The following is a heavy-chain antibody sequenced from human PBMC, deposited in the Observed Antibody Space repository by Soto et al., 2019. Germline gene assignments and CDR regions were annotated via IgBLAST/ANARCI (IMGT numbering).Heavy chain of an antibody. CDR1: GYTFTSYG. D-gene: IGHD3-9*01. Sequence: ASVKVSCKASGYTFTSYGISWARQAPGQGLEWMGWISAYNGNTKYAQKLQGRVTMTTDTSTSTAYMELRSLRSDDTAVYYCARDLSIFLFDYWGQGTLVTVSS. V-gene: IGHV1-18*01. CDR2: ISAYNGNT. CDR3: ARDLSIFLFDY. J-gene: IGHJ4*02.